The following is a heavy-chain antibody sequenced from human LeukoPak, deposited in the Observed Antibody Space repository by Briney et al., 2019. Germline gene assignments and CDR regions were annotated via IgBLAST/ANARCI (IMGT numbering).Heavy chain of an antibody. D-gene: IGHD1-26*01. Sequence: GRSLRLSCAASGFTFSSYSMNWVRQAPGKGLEWVSSISSSSSYIYYADSVKGRFTISRDNAKNSLYLQMNSLRAEDTAVYYCATGVGATEFDYWGQGTLVTVSS. CDR2: ISSSSSYI. CDR3: ATGVGATEFDY. CDR1: GFTFSSYS. J-gene: IGHJ4*02. V-gene: IGHV3-21*01.